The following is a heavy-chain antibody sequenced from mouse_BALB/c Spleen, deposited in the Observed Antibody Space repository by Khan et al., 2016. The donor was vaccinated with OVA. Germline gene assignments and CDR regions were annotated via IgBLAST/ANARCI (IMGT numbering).Heavy chain of an antibody. D-gene: IGHD1-1*01. Sequence: QVQLQQSGAELVRPGTSVKLSCKASGYSFTSYWMNWVKQRPGQGLEWIGIIHPSDSETKLNQKFKDKATLTVDKSSSTAYMQLRSPTAEDSAVYYGARGTTTSYWYFDVWGAGITVTVSS. CDR2: IHPSDSET. CDR1: GYSFTSYW. CDR3: ARGTTTSYWYFDV. V-gene: IGHV1-61*01. J-gene: IGHJ1*01.